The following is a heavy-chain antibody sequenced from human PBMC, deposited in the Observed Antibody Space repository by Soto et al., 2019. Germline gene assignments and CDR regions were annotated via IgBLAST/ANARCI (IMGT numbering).Heavy chain of an antibody. CDR1: GYSFTSYW. J-gene: IGHJ6*02. Sequence: GESLKISCKGPGYSFTSYWIGWVRQMPGKGLEWMGIIYPGDSDTRYSPSFQGQVAISADKSISTAYLQWSSLKASDTAMYYCARPLRRGYYYYGMDVWGQGTTVTVSS. CDR3: ARPLRRGYYYYGMDV. V-gene: IGHV5-51*01. CDR2: IYPGDSDT.